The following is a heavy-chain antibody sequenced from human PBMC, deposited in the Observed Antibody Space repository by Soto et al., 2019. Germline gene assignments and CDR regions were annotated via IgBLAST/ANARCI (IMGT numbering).Heavy chain of an antibody. CDR2: ISGSGGST. J-gene: IGHJ4*02. Sequence: PGGSLRLSCAASGFTFSSYAMSWVRQAPGKGLEWVSAISGSGGSTYYADSVKGRFTISRDNSKNTLYLQMNSLRAEDTAVYYCAKWKDSSGYYFGGPFDYWGQGTLVTVSS. D-gene: IGHD3-22*01. CDR3: AKWKDSSGYYFGGPFDY. CDR1: GFTFSSYA. V-gene: IGHV3-23*01.